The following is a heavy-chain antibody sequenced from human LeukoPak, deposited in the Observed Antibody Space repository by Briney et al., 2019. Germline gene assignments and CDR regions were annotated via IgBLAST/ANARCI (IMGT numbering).Heavy chain of an antibody. CDR3: ARGSAGLRDDAFDI. J-gene: IGHJ3*02. D-gene: IGHD5-24*01. V-gene: IGHV4-61*02. Sequence: MSSQTVSLTCTVSGGSISSGSYYWSWIRQPAGKGLEWIGRIYTSGSTNYNPSLKSRVTISVDTSKNQFSLKLSSVTAADTAVYYCARGSAGLRDDAFDIWGQGTMVTVSS. CDR2: IYTSGST. CDR1: GGSISSGSYY.